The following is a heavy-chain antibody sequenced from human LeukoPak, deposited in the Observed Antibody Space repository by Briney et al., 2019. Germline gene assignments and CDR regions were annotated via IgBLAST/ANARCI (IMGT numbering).Heavy chain of an antibody. Sequence: SETLSLTCAVYGGSFGGYYWSWIRQPPGKGLEWIGEINHSGSTNYNPSLKSRVTISVDTSKNQFSLKLSSVTAADTAVYYCARRAPKYYYGSGSYDFDYWGQGTLVTVSS. D-gene: IGHD3-10*01. J-gene: IGHJ4*02. CDR2: INHSGST. CDR3: ARRAPKYYYGSGSYDFDY. V-gene: IGHV4-34*01. CDR1: GGSFGGYY.